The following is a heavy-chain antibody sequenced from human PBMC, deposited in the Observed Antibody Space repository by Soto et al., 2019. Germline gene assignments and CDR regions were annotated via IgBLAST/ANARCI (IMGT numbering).Heavy chain of an antibody. J-gene: IGHJ4*02. V-gene: IGHV1-3*01. CDR1: GYTFTSDA. D-gene: IGHD6-19*01. CDR3: NKRRGWYTFDY. Sequence: ASVTGACKASGYTFTSDAMHWVRQAPGQRLEWMGWINAGNGNTKYSQKFQGRVTITRDTSASTAYMELSSLRSEDTAVYYCNKRRGWYTFDYWGQGTLVTVSS. CDR2: INAGNGNT.